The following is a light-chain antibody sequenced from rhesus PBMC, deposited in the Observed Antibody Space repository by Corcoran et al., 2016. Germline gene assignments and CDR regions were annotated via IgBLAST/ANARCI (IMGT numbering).Light chain of an antibody. CDR3: GSWDNSGNHYI. Sequence: SSGLTQEPALSVALGHTVRLTCQGDSLKTYCAAWYQQKPGQVPVLVIYGNTNRPSGIPGRFSGSWSGDTGSLTITGAQVEDEADYYCGSWDNSGNHYIFGAGTRLTVL. CDR2: GNT. J-gene: IGLJ1*01. V-gene: IGLV3S11*01. CDR1: SLKTYC.